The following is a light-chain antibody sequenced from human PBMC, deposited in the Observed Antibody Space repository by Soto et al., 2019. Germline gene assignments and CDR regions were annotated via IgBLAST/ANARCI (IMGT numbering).Light chain of an antibody. CDR3: HQYGRAPRT. V-gene: IGKV3-20*01. CDR1: EYVSNNY. Sequence: DIALTQSPGALSLTPGERATLSCRASEYVSNNYIAWFQQKPGQAPRLLIYAASTRATGVPERFSGSGSGTDFTLTISRLEPEDFAVYHCHQYGRAPRTFGQGTKVDIK. J-gene: IGKJ1*01. CDR2: AAS.